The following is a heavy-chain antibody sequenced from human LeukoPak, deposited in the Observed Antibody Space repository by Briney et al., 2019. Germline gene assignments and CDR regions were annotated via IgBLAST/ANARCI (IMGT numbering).Heavy chain of an antibody. D-gene: IGHD6-13*01. CDR2: INSDGSST. V-gene: IGHV3-74*01. CDR1: GFTFSSYW. Sequence: GGSLRLSCAASGFTFSSYWMHWVRQAPGKWLVWVSRINSDGSSTSYADSVKGRFTISRDNAKNTLYLQMNSLRAEDTAVYYCAKQGPGSSWYSGYYYYMDVWGKGTTVPVSS. CDR3: AKQGPGSSWYSGYYYYMDV. J-gene: IGHJ6*03.